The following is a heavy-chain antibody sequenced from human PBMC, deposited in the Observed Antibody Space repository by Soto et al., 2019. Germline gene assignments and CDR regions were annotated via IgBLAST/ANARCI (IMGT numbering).Heavy chain of an antibody. Sequence: PGGSLRLSCAASGFTFSSYAMSWVRQAPGKGLEWVSAISGSGGSTYYANSVKGRFTISRDSSKNTLYLQMNSLRAEDTAVYYCAKSDSPLSPYYFDYWGQGTLVTVSS. CDR3: AKSDSPLSPYYFDY. CDR2: ISGSGGST. CDR1: GFTFSSYA. V-gene: IGHV3-23*01. D-gene: IGHD5-18*01. J-gene: IGHJ4*02.